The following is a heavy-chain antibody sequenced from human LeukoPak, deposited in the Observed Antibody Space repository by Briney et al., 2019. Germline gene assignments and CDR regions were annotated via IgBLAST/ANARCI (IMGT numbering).Heavy chain of an antibody. CDR2: IHYTGTT. Sequence: SGTLSLTCTVSGCSISSYYWSWIRQPPGRGLEWIGYIHYTGTTNYTPSLKSRLTISVDTSKNQFSLKLSSVTAADTAVYFCARETYGAFRSWGQGTLVTVSS. CDR3: ARETYGAFRS. CDR1: GCSISSYY. D-gene: IGHD4-17*01. J-gene: IGHJ5*02. V-gene: IGHV4-59*01.